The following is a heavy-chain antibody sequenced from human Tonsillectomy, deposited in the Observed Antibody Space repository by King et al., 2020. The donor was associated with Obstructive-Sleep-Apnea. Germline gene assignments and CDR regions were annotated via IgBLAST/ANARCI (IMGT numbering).Heavy chain of an antibody. J-gene: IGHJ4*02. CDR2: ISGSGGST. CDR3: AKDDYYGSGSYYKGIFDY. D-gene: IGHD3-10*01. Sequence: VQLVESGGGLVQPGGSLRLSCAASGFTFSSYAMSWVRQAPGKGLEWVSVISGSGGSTYYADSVKGRFTISRDNSKNTLYLQMNSLRAEDTAVYYCAKDDYYGSGSYYKGIFDYWGQGTLVTVSS. V-gene: IGHV3-23*04. CDR1: GFTFSSYA.